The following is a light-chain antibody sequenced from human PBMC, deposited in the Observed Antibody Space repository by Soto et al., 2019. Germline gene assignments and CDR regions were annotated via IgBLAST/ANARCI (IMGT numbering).Light chain of an antibody. Sequence: QSVLTQPPSVSGAPGQRVTISCTGSSSNIGAGYDVHWYQQLPGTVPKLLIYGNSNRPSGVSDRFSGSKSGTSASLAITGLQAEDEADYYCQSYDSSLSAPVVFGGGTKLTVL. CDR2: GNS. V-gene: IGLV1-40*01. J-gene: IGLJ2*01. CDR3: QSYDSSLSAPVV. CDR1: SSNIGAGYD.